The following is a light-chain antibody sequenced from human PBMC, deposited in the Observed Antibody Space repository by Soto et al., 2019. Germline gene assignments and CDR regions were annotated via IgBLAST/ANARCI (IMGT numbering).Light chain of an antibody. Sequence: EIVLTQSPGTLSLSTGERATLSCRASQSVSSNYVAWFQQKPGQAPRLLIYGASTRATGVPARFSGSGSATQFTLTISSLQSEDFGLYYCQQYNNWPRTFGQGTKVDIK. CDR3: QQYNNWPRT. CDR1: QSVSSN. CDR2: GAS. J-gene: IGKJ1*01. V-gene: IGKV3-15*01.